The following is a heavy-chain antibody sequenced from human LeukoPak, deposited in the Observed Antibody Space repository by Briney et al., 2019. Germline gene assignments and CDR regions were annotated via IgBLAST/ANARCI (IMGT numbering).Heavy chain of an antibody. CDR2: ISYDGSNK. J-gene: IGHJ4*02. Sequence: PGGSLRLSCAASGFTFSSYAMNWVRQAPGKGLEWVAVISYDGSNKYYADSVKGRFTISRDNSKNTLYLQMNSLRAEDTAVYYCARDGPYYGIDYWGQGTLVTVSS. D-gene: IGHD1-26*01. V-gene: IGHV3-30-3*01. CDR3: ARDGPYYGIDY. CDR1: GFTFSSYA.